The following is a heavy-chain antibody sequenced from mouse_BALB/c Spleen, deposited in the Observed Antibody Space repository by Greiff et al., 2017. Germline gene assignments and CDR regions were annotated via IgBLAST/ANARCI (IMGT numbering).Heavy chain of an antibody. CDR1: GFTFSSYA. D-gene: IGHD2-10*02. CDR3: ARGYGNYRYYFDY. Sequence: EVQLVESGGGLVKPGGSLKLSCAASGFTFSSYAMSWVRQTPEKRLEWVASISSGGSTYYPDSVKGRFTISRDNARNILYLQMSSLRSEDTAMYYCARGYGNYRYYFDYWGQGTTLTVSS. J-gene: IGHJ2*01. V-gene: IGHV5-6-5*01. CDR2: ISSGGST.